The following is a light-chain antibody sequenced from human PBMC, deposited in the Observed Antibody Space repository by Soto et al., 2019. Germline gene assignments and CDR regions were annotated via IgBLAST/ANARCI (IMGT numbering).Light chain of an antibody. CDR2: GAS. V-gene: IGKV3-20*01. Sequence: EIVLTQSPGTLSLSPGERATLSCRASQSVSSSYLAWYQQKPGQAPRLLIYGASSRATGIPDRFSGSGSGTDFTLTISRLEPEDFAVYYCQQDGSSPLTFGGATKVEIK. J-gene: IGKJ4*01. CDR1: QSVSSSY. CDR3: QQDGSSPLT.